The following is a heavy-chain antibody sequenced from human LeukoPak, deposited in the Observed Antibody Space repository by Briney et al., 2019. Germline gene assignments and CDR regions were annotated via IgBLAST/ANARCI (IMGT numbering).Heavy chain of an antibody. CDR3: AKRSGYSYGHFDY. Sequence: GGSLRLSCEASGFIFSESAVNWVRQAPGQGLQWVATVSGSGGGTYYADSVKGRFTISRDNSQNMVYLQMDSLRTEDTAIYYCAKRSGYSYGHFDYWGRGTMLTVSS. D-gene: IGHD5-18*01. V-gene: IGHV3-23*01. J-gene: IGHJ4*02. CDR2: VSGSGGGT. CDR1: GFIFSESA.